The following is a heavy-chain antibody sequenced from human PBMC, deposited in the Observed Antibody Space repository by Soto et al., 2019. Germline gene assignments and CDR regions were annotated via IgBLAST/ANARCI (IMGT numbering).Heavy chain of an antibody. J-gene: IGHJ6*02. CDR1: GDSVSSNSAA. V-gene: IGHV6-1*01. Sequence: SQTLSLTCAISGDSVSSNSAAWNWIRQSPSRGLEWLGRTYYRSKWYNDYAVSVKSRITINPDTSKNQFSLQLNSVTPEDTAVVFLSKTRVYDSYNYYGMAVWGQGTTVTVSS. CDR2: TYYRSKWYN. CDR3: SKTRVYDSYNYYGMAV. D-gene: IGHD3-3*01.